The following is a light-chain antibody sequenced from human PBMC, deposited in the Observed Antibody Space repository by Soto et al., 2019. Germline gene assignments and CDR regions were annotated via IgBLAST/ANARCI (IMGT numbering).Light chain of an antibody. Sequence: QSVLTQPPSASGAPGQRVTISCSGSSSNIGSNTVNWYQQLPGTAPKLLIYSNKQRPYGVPDRFSGSKSGTSASLDISGLLSEYEADYYCAAWDDRLNGPVFGGGTKLTVL. V-gene: IGLV1-44*01. CDR2: SNK. CDR3: AAWDDRLNGPV. J-gene: IGLJ2*01. CDR1: SSNIGSNT.